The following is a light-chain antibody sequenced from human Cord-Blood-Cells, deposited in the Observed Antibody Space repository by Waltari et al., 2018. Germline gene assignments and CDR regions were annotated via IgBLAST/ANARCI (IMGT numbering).Light chain of an antibody. CDR1: QSVSSN. CDR3: QQYNNWPYT. J-gene: IGKJ2*01. Sequence: EIVMTQPPATLSVSPGERATLPCRAGQSVSSNFAWSQQKTGQAPRLLIYGAPTRATGIPARFSGSGSGTEFTLTISSLQSEDFAVYYCQQYNNWPYTFGQGTKLEIK. V-gene: IGKV3-15*01. CDR2: GAP.